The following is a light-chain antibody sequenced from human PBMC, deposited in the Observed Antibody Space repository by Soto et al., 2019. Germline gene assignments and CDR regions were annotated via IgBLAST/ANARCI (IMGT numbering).Light chain of an antibody. CDR2: XXX. Sequence: EIVLTQSPATLSLSPGERATLSCRASQSVRSSHLAWYQQKRGLAPXXXXXXXXXXXTCIPARFSGSGSGTDFTLTISGLEPADLGVYYCQQRHNWPITFGQGTRLEIK. CDR1: QSVRSSH. V-gene: IGKV3D-20*02. J-gene: IGKJ5*01. CDR3: QQRHNWPIT.